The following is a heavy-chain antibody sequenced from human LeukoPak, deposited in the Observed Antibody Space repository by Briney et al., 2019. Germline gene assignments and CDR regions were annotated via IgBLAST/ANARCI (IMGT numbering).Heavy chain of an antibody. D-gene: IGHD6-13*01. CDR3: ARDLTRPYSSSWPGDY. CDR2: INPNSGGT. V-gene: IGHV1-2*02. J-gene: IGHJ4*02. Sequence: ASVKVSCKASGYTFTGYYMHWVRQAPGQGLEWMGWINPNSGGTNYAQKFQGRVTMTRDTSISTAYMELSKLRSDDTAVYYCARDLTRPYSSSWPGDYWGQGTLVTVSS. CDR1: GYTFTGYY.